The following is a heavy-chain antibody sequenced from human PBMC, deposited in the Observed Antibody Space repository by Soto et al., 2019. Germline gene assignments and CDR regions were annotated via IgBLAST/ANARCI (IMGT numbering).Heavy chain of an antibody. CDR3: AKGVATAVPALDY. CDR2: VSWNSGAK. D-gene: IGHD2-21*02. CDR1: GFSFDDFV. Sequence: EVQLVESGGGLVQPGRSLRLSCVASGFSFDDFVMNWVRQRPGKGLEWVSSVSWNSGAKLYADSVKGRFAISRDSAKKSVYLQMNSFRPDDTAFYYCAKGVATAVPALDYWGQGTLVTVSS. J-gene: IGHJ4*02. V-gene: IGHV3-9*01.